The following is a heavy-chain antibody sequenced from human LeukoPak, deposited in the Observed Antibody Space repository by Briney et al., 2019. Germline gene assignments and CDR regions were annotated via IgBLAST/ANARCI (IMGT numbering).Heavy chain of an antibody. CDR3: ARDDGSGSYAKFYYYYYYMDV. CDR1: GFSFSDYN. Sequence: GGSLRLSCTASGFSFSDYNMNWVRQAPGKGLEWVSSINSSTTYMYYADSVKGRFTISRDNAKKSLYLQMSSLRAEDTAVYYCARDDGSGSYAKFYYYYYYMDVWGKGTTVTVSS. D-gene: IGHD3-10*01. CDR2: INSSTTYM. V-gene: IGHV3-21*01. J-gene: IGHJ6*03.